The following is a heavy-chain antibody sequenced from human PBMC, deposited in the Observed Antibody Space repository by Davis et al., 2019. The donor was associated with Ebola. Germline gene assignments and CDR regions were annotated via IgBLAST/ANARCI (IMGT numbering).Heavy chain of an antibody. V-gene: IGHV4-34*01. Sequence: SETLSLPCAVYGGSFSGHYWRCIRQPPGKGLEWIGDINPSGSTNYNPSLKSRVTIPVDTAKNPFSMKLSSLTAADTAVYYCARQNTRYYYYGMDVWVQGTTVTVSS. CDR3: ARQNTRYYYYGMDV. CDR1: GGSFSGHY. CDR2: INPSGST. D-gene: IGHD2-2*02. J-gene: IGHJ6*02.